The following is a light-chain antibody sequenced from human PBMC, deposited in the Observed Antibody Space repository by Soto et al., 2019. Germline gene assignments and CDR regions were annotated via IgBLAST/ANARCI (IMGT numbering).Light chain of an antibody. CDR2: EVS. CDR3: SPYTSSSSYV. CDR1: SSDVGGYNY. Sequence: SVLTQPASVSGSPGQSITISCTGTSSDVGGYNYVSWYQQHPGKAPKLMIYEVSNRPSGVSNRFSGSKSGNTASLTISGLQAGDEADYYCSPYTSSSSYVFGTGTKVTVL. J-gene: IGLJ1*01. V-gene: IGLV2-14*01.